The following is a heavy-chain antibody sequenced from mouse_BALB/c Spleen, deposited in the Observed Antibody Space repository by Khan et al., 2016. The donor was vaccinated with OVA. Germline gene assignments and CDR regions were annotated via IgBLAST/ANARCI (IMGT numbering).Heavy chain of an antibody. J-gene: IGHJ4*01. CDR1: GFTFSGFW. CDR3: MIYAMDY. V-gene: IGHV11-2*02. CDR2: INSDGSVI. Sequence: EVQLLETGGGLVQFGGSRGLSCEGSGFTFSGFWMSWVRQTPRKTLEWIGDINSDGSVINYAPSIKDRFTIFRDNDKSTLYLQMSNVRSEDTATYFCMIYAMDYWGQGTSVTVSS.